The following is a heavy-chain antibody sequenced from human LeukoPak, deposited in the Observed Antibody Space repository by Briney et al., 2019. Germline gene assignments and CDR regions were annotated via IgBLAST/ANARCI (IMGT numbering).Heavy chain of an antibody. V-gene: IGHV4-39*07. Sequence: PSETLSLTCTVSGGSISSSSYYWGWIRQPPGKGLEWIGSIYYSGSTYYNPSLKSRVTISVDTSKNQFSLKLSSVTAADTAVYYCARDLRTPMDVWGKGTTVTVSS. CDR2: IYYSGST. CDR3: ARDLRTPMDV. J-gene: IGHJ6*03. CDR1: GGSISSSSYY.